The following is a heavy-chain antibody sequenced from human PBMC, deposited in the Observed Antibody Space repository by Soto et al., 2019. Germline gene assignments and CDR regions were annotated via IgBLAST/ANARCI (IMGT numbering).Heavy chain of an antibody. CDR3: ARGVGIVATVDYYGMDV. Sequence: QVQLQESGPGLVKPSQTLSLTCTVSGGSISSGDYYWSWIRQPPGKGLEWIGYIYYSGSTYYNPSLKSRVTMSVDTSKNQFSLKLSSVTAADTAVYYCARGVGIVATVDYYGMDVWGQGTTVTVSS. V-gene: IGHV4-30-4*01. CDR1: GGSISSGDYY. D-gene: IGHD5-12*01. J-gene: IGHJ6*02. CDR2: IYYSGST.